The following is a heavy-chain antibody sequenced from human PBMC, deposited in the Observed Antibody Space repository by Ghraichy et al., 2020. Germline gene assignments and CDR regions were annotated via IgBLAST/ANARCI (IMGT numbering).Heavy chain of an antibody. CDR3: ARGIVVVPAATFPNWFDP. D-gene: IGHD2-2*01. J-gene: IGHJ5*02. CDR2: IYYSGST. V-gene: IGHV4-59*01. CDR1: GGSISSYY. Sequence: SETLSLTCTVSGGSISSYYWSWIRQPPGKGLEWIGYIYYSGSTNYNPSLKSRVTISVDTSKNQFSLKLSSVTAADTAVYYCARGIVVVPAATFPNWFDPWGQGTLVTVSS.